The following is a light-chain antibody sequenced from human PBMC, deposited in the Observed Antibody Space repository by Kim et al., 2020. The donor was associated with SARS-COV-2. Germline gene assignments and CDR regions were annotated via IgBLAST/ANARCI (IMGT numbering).Light chain of an antibody. CDR1: QSVSSSF. V-gene: IGKV3-20*01. J-gene: IGKJ1*01. CDR2: GAS. CDR3: QQYGSSPGT. Sequence: SPGERATLPCRASQSVSSSFLAWYQQKPGQAPRLLIYGASSRATGIPDRFSGSGSGTDFTLTISRLESEDFAVYFCQQYGSSPGTFGQGTKVDIK.